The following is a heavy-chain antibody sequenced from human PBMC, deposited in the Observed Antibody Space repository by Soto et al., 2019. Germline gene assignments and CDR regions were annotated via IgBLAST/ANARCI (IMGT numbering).Heavy chain of an antibody. Sequence: GGSLRLSCAASGFTFSSYAMSWVRQAPGKGLEWVSAISSGGGSTYYADSAKGRFTISRDNSKNTLYLQMNSLRAEDTAIYYCAKSISSSSWSCFDYWGQGTLVTVSS. V-gene: IGHV3-23*01. CDR2: ISSGGGST. CDR3: AKSISSSSWSCFDY. CDR1: GFTFSSYA. D-gene: IGHD6-13*01. J-gene: IGHJ4*02.